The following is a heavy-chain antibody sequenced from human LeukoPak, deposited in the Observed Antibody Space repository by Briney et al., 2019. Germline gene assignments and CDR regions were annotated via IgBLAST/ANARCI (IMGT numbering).Heavy chain of an antibody. CDR2: IYTSGST. J-gene: IGHJ3*02. Sequence: SETLSLTCTVSGGSISSGSYYWSWIRQPAGKGLEWIGRIYTSGSTNYNPSLKSRVTISVDTSKNQFSLKLSSVTAADTAVYYCARDGLYSSGWSDAFDIWGQGTMVIVSS. D-gene: IGHD6-19*01. CDR3: ARDGLYSSGWSDAFDI. CDR1: GGSISSGSYY. V-gene: IGHV4-61*02.